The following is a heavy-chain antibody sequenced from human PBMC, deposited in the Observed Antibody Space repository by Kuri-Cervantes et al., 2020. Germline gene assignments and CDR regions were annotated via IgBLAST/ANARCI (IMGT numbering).Heavy chain of an antibody. CDR1: GYTFTSYG. CDR3: ARDPDYGGNSGVDY. D-gene: IGHD4-23*01. CDR2: ISAYNGNT. J-gene: IGHJ4*02. Sequence: ASVKVSCKASGYTFTSYGISWVRQAPGQGLEWMGWISAYNGNTNYAQKLQSRVTMTTDTSTSTAYMELRSLRSDDTAVYYCARDPDYGGNSGVDYWGQGTLVTVSS. V-gene: IGHV1-18*01.